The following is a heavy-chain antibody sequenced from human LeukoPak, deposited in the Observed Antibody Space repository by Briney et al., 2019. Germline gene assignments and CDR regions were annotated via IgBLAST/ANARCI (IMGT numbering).Heavy chain of an antibody. CDR2: ISGSGGST. D-gene: IGHD6-19*01. V-gene: IGHV3-23*01. CDR1: GFTFSSYA. CDR3: ANSRGAVAGRDY. J-gene: IGHJ4*02. Sequence: GGSLRLSCAASGFTFSSYAMSWVRQAPGKGLEWVSDISGSGGSTYYADSVKGRFTISRDNSKNTLYLKMNSLRAEDTAVYYCANSRGAVAGRDYWGQGTLVTVSS.